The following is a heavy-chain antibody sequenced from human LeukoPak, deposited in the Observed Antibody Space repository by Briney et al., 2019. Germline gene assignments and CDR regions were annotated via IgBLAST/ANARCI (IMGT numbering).Heavy chain of an antibody. CDR3: ARERAVQGYCSGGRCYINDY. CDR2: INPNSGGT. Sequence: ASVKVSCKASGYNFSGYYMHWVRQAPGQGLEWMGRINPNSGGTNCAQKFQGRVTMTRDTSISTAYMELTRLTSDDTAVYYCARERAVQGYCSGGRCYINDYWGQGTLVTVSS. J-gene: IGHJ4*02. V-gene: IGHV1-2*06. CDR1: GYNFSGYY. D-gene: IGHD2-15*01.